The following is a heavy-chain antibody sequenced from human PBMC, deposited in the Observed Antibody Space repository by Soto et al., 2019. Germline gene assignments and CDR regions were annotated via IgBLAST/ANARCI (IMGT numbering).Heavy chain of an antibody. CDR3: ARSNGVDTAMPYYFDY. CDR2: IYYSGST. Sequence: SETLSLTCTVSGGSISSYYWSWIRQPPGKGLEWIGYIYYSGSTNYNPSLKSRVTISVDTSKNQFSLKLSSVTAADTAVYYCARSNGVDTAMPYYFDYWGQGTLVTVSS. CDR1: GGSISSYY. J-gene: IGHJ4*02. D-gene: IGHD5-18*01. V-gene: IGHV4-59*01.